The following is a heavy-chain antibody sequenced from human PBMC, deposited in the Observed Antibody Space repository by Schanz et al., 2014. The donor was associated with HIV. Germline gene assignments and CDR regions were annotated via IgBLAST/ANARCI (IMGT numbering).Heavy chain of an antibody. Sequence: QVQLVESGGGVVQPGRSLRLSCAASGFTFRSYGMHWVRQAPGKGLEWVAVIWYDGSNKYYADSVKGRFTVSRDNSKSTLYLQMNSLRAEDTAVYYCANSGYCTSGVCYTRGYDTDVWGQGTTVTVSS. CDR3: ANSGYCTSGVCYTRGYDTDV. CDR1: GFTFRSYG. D-gene: IGHD2-8*01. J-gene: IGHJ6*02. V-gene: IGHV3-33*06. CDR2: IWYDGSNK.